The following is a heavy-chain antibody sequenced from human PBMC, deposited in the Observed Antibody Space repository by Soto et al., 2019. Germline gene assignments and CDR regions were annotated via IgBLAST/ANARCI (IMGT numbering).Heavy chain of an antibody. D-gene: IGHD3-16*01. J-gene: IGHJ6*02. CDR1: GYTFSEFD. Sequence: ASVKVSCKASGYTFSEFDINWLRKASGQGPEWMGWMNAKSGDTFFAQRFQGKFNMNWDTCLSTAYMKVCSLTSDDPAIYYCARGNPVNYAGFDVWGQGTTVTVSS. CDR2: MNAKSGDT. CDR3: ARGNPVNYAGFDV. V-gene: IGHV1-8*01.